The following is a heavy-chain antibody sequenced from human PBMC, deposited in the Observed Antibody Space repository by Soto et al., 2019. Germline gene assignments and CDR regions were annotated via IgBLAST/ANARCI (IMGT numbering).Heavy chain of an antibody. D-gene: IGHD2-21*02. V-gene: IGHV3-21*01. CDR2: ISSSSSYI. CDR1: GFTFSSYS. Sequence: PGGSLRLSCAASGFTFSSYSMNWVRQAPGKGLEWVSSISSSSSYIYYADSVKGRFTISRDNAKNSLYLQMNSLRAEDTAVYYCARYCGGDCYDDNYYYYYGMDVWGQGTTVTVSS. CDR3: ARYCGGDCYDDNYYYYYGMDV. J-gene: IGHJ6*02.